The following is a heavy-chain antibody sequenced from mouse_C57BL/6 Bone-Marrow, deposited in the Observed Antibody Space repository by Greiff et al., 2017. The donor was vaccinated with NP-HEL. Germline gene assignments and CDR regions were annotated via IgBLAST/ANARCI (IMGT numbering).Heavy chain of an antibody. V-gene: IGHV1-4*01. CDR2: INPSSGYT. D-gene: IGHD1-1*01. Sequence: LQESGAELARPGASVKMSCKASGYTFTSYTMHWVKQRPGQGLEWIGYINPSSGYTKYNQKFKDKATLTADKSSSTAYMQLSSLTSEDSAVYYCARWDGSSPWFAYWGQGTLVTVSA. CDR1: GYTFTSYT. CDR3: ARWDGSSPWFAY. J-gene: IGHJ3*01.